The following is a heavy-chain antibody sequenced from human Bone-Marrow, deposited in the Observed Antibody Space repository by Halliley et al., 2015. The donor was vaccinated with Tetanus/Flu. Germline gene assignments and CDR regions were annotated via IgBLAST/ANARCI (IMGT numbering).Heavy chain of an antibody. Sequence: SLRLSCADSGFTVSSNFMTWVRQAPGKGLEWVSTLYRDGRTFYADSVRGRFTISRDISKNTLSLQMNSLRAEDTAVYYCARDFFIPDGFWGQGPLVTVSS. V-gene: IGHV3-53*01. CDR3: ARDFFIPDGF. CDR2: LYRDGRT. J-gene: IGHJ4*02. CDR1: GFTVSSNF. D-gene: IGHD2-21*01.